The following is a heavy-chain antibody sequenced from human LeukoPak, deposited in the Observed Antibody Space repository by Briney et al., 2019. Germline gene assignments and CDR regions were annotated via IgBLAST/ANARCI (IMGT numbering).Heavy chain of an antibody. Sequence: GGSLRLSCAASGFTFDDYAMHWVRQVPGKGLEWVSGISWNSGSIGYADSVKGRFTISRDNAKNSLYLQMNSLRAEDMALYYCAKADCSSTICSFDYWGQGTLVTVSS. CDR2: ISWNSGSI. J-gene: IGHJ4*02. V-gene: IGHV3-9*03. CDR3: AKADCSSTICSFDY. D-gene: IGHD2-2*01. CDR1: GFTFDDYA.